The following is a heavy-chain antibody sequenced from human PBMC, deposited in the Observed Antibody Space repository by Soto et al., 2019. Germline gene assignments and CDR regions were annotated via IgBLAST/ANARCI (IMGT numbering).Heavy chain of an antibody. D-gene: IGHD1-1*01. J-gene: IGHJ4*02. CDR2: TYYRSKWNN. CDR1: GNNVSTNSAD. CDR3: ARNSWNAPPAFDF. Sequence: SQTLSLTCVVSGNNVSTNSADWNWIRQSPSRGLEWLGRTYYRSKWNNDYAASVKSRITVNPDTSKNQFSLHLNSVTPEDTGVYYCARNSWNAPPAFDFWGQGIQVTVSS. V-gene: IGHV6-1*01.